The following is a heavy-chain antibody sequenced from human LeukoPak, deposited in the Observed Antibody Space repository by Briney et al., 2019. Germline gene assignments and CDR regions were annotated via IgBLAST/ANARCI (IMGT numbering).Heavy chain of an antibody. V-gene: IGHV3-30*18. Sequence: SGGSLRLSCAASGFTFSSYWMHWVRQAPGKGLEWVAIMTYDGRNKNYADSVKGRFTISRDNSKNTLYLQMNSLRVEDTAVYYCAKDNSNWSFDYWGQGTLVTVSS. J-gene: IGHJ4*02. CDR3: AKDNSNWSFDY. CDR2: MTYDGRNK. CDR1: GFTFSSYW. D-gene: IGHD6-13*01.